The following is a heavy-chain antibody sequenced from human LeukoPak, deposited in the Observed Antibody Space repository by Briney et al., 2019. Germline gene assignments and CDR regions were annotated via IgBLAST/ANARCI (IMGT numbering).Heavy chain of an antibody. CDR2: ISSSSSYI. V-gene: IGHV3-21*01. Sequence: PGGSLRLSCAGSEFTFSSYSMNWVRQAPGKGLEWVSSISSSSSYIYYADSVKGRFTISRDNAKNSLYLQMNSLRAEDTAVYYCATQQVGGRDYWGQGTLVTVSS. CDR1: EFTFSSYS. CDR3: ATQQVGGRDY. D-gene: IGHD1-26*01. J-gene: IGHJ4*02.